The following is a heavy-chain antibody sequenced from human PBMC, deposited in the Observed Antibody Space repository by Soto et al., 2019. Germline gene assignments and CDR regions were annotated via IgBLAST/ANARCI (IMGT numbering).Heavy chain of an antibody. D-gene: IGHD2-21*02. V-gene: IGHV4-39*07. Sequence: SETLSLTCTVSGCSIRSSSYYWGWIRQPPGKGLEWIGSIFYSGSTYYNPSLKSRVTISVDTSKNQFSLKLSSVTAADTAVYYCARDLWGYCGTDCYPLDVWGQGT. CDR3: ARDLWGYCGTDCYPLDV. CDR1: GCSIRSSSYY. CDR2: IFYSGST. J-gene: IGHJ6*02.